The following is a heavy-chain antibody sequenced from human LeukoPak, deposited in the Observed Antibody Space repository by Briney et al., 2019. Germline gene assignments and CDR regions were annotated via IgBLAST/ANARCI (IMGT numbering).Heavy chain of an antibody. D-gene: IGHD3-22*01. CDR1: GGSISSYY. CDR3: ARSVSYYDSSGYYGFDY. J-gene: IGHJ4*02. V-gene: IGHV4-4*09. CDR2: IYTSGST. Sequence: SETLSLTCTVSGGSISSYYWSWIRQPPGKGLEWIGYIYTSGSTNYNPSLKSRVTISVDTSKNQFSLKLSSVTAADTAVYYCARSVSYYDSSGYYGFDYWGQGTLVTVSS.